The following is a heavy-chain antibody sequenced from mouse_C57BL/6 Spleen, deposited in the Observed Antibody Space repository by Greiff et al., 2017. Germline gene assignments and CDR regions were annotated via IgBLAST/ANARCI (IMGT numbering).Heavy chain of an antibody. CDR1: GYAFSSSW. D-gene: IGHD1-1*01. CDR2: ICPGDGDT. CDR3: AIEERYYHALDY. V-gene: IGHV1-82*01. J-gene: IGHJ2*02. Sequence: VQLQQSGPELVKPGASVKISCTASGYAFSSSWMNWVKQRPGKGLEWIGRICPGDGDTNYTGKFTGKATLTADKSSITAYMLLSSLTSEDYAVYFCAIEERYYHALDYWGQGTSLTVSS.